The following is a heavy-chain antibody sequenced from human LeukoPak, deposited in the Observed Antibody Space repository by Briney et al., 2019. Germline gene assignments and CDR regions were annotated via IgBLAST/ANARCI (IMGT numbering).Heavy chain of an antibody. CDR3: VGGIAAAGTGPHYYGMDV. V-gene: IGHV1-69*04. J-gene: IGHJ6*02. CDR1: GYIFTNYG. Sequence: LVKVSCKASGYIFTNYGISWVRQAPGQGLEWMGRIIPILGIANYAQKFQGRVTITADKSTSTAYMELSSLRSEDTAVYYCVGGIAAAGTGPHYYGMDVWGQGTTVTVSS. D-gene: IGHD6-13*01. CDR2: IIPILGIA.